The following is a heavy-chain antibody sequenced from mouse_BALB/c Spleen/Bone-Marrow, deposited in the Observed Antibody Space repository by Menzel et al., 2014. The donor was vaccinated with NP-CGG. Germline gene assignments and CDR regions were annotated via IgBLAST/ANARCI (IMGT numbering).Heavy chain of an antibody. J-gene: IGHJ3*01. CDR3: ALYYYGSSGFAY. CDR2: IDPANGNT. Sequence: EVQVVESGAELVKPGAPVKLSCTASGFNIKDTYMHWVKQRPEQGLEWIGRIDPANGNTKYDPKFQGKATITADTSSNTAYLQLSSLTSEDTAVYYCALYYYGSSGFAYWGQGTLVTVSA. V-gene: IGHV14-3*02. CDR1: GFNIKDTY. D-gene: IGHD1-1*01.